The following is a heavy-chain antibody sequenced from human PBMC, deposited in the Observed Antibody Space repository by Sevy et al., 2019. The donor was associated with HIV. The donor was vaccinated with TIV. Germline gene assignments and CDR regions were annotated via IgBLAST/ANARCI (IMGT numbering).Heavy chain of an antibody. J-gene: IGHJ4*02. CDR3: AREYSSGWHTPYYFDY. CDR2: ISSSSSTI. Sequence: GESLKISCAASGFTFSSYSMNWVRQAPGKGLEWVSYISSSSSTIYYADSVKGRFTISRDNAKNSLYLQMNSLRDEDTAVYYCAREYSSGWHTPYYFDYWGQGTLVTVSS. V-gene: IGHV3-48*02. CDR1: GFTFSSYS. D-gene: IGHD6-19*01.